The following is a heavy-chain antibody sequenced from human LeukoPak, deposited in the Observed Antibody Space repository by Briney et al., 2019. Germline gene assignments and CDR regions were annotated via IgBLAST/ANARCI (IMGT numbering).Heavy chain of an antibody. J-gene: IGHJ4*02. CDR2: ISAYNGNT. Sequence: GASVKVSCKASGYTFTSYGISWVRQAPGQGLEWMGWISAYNGNTNYAQKFQGRVTITADKSTSTAYMELSSLRSEDTAVYYCAGLMVRGVAWGQGTLVTVSS. CDR1: GYTFTSYG. V-gene: IGHV1-18*01. CDR3: AGLMVRGVA. D-gene: IGHD3-10*01.